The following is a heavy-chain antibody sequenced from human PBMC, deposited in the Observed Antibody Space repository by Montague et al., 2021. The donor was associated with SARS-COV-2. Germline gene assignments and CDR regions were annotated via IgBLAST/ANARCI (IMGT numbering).Heavy chain of an antibody. V-gene: IGHV3-74*01. CDR1: GFRLSDKW. Sequence: SLRLSCAASGFRLSDKWMHWVRQDPGKGLVWLTLTTDDSSSTNYADSVRGRFTISRDNAKNTLYLQMNSLRAEDTGTYYCGTDYWWGQGTVVTVSS. D-gene: IGHD2-15*01. CDR2: TTDDSSST. CDR3: GTDYW. J-gene: IGHJ4*02.